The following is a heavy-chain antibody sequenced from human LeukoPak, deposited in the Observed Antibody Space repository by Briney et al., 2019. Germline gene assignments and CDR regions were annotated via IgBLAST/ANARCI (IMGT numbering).Heavy chain of an antibody. D-gene: IGHD3-16*01. J-gene: IGHJ6*03. CDR3: ARGLGGASYYMDV. CDR2: VDTSGST. V-gene: IGHV4-4*07. CDR1: GGSISSFY. Sequence: SETLSLTCTVSGGSISSFYWSWVRQSAGKGLEWIGRVDTSGSTHYNPSLGSRVTMSLGTSKNQFSLKLSSVTVADTAVYYCARGLGGASYYMDVWGKGTTVTVSS.